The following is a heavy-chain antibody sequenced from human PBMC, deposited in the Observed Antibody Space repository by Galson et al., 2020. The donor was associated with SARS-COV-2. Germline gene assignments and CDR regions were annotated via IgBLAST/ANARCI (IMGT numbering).Heavy chain of an antibody. CDR1: GGSFSGYY. D-gene: IGHD3-10*01. V-gene: IGHV4-34*01. CDR2: INHSGST. Sequence: SQASETLSLTCAVYGGSFSGYYWSWIRQPPRKGLEWIGEINHSGSTNYNPSLKSRVTISVDTSKNQFSLKLSSVTAADTAVYYCARDATGGYGMDVWGQGTTVTVSS. J-gene: IGHJ6*02. CDR3: ARDATGGYGMDV.